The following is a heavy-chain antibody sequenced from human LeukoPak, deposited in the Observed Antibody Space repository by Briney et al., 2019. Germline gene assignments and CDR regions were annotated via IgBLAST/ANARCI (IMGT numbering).Heavy chain of an antibody. CDR2: IPYDGSNK. V-gene: IGHV3-30*18. CDR1: GFTFSSYG. Sequence: PGGSLRLSCAASGFTFSSYGMHWVRQAPGKGLEWVAVIPYDGSNKYYADSVKGRFTISRENTKNTLYLQMNSLRAESTAVYDCAKDRRYGILMAYGMDVWGQGTTVTVSS. D-gene: IGHD4-17*01. CDR3: AKDRRYGILMAYGMDV. J-gene: IGHJ6*02.